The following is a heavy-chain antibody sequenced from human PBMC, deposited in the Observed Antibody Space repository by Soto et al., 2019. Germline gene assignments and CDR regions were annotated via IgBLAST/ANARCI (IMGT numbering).Heavy chain of an antibody. Sequence: QITLKESGPALVKPTQTLTLTCTFSGFSLTTSGEGVVWIRQPPGKALEWLALIYWNDDERYSPSLKSRLTITKDTSKNQVVLTLTNMDPVDSGTYYCAHFSSYEQFDYWGQGTLVTVSS. V-gene: IGHV2-5*01. CDR2: IYWNDDE. J-gene: IGHJ4*02. CDR3: AHFSSYEQFDY. CDR1: GFSLTTSGEG. D-gene: IGHD5-12*01.